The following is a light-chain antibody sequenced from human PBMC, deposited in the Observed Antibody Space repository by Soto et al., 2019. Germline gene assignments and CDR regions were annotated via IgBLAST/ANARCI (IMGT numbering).Light chain of an antibody. J-gene: IGLJ2*01. V-gene: IGLV2-23*03. CDR3: CSYAGSSTFDVV. CDR2: EGS. CDR1: SSDVGRYNL. Sequence: QSALTQPASVSGSPGQSITISCTGTSSDVGRYNLVSWYQQHPRKAPKLMIYEGSKRPSGVSTRFSGSKSGNTASLTISGLQAEDEADYYCCSYAGSSTFDVVFCGGTKLTVL.